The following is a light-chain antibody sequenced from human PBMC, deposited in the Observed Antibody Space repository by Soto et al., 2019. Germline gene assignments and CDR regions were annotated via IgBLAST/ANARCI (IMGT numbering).Light chain of an antibody. V-gene: IGKV1-5*03. Sequence: IQLTQPPSTLSASVGDRVTITCRASQNISSWLAWYQQKPGKAPNLLIYDTPNLESGVPSRFSGSGSGTEFTLTISSLQPDDFATYYCQYYNDYCWAFGQGTKVEIK. J-gene: IGKJ1*01. CDR1: QNISSW. CDR2: DTP. CDR3: QYYNDYCWA.